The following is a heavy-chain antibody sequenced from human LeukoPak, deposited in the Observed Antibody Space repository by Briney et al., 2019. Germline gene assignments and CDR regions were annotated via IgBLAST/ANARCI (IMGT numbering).Heavy chain of an antibody. J-gene: IGHJ4*02. CDR3: ASLPKGTVTTDESVIDY. V-gene: IGHV3-21*01. CDR2: ISSSSSYI. Sequence: GGSLRLSCAASGFTFSSYSMNWVRQAPGKGLEGVSSISSSSSYIYYADSVKGRFTISRDNAKNSLYLQMNSLRAEDTAVYYCASLPKGTVTTDESVIDYWGQGTLVTVSS. CDR1: GFTFSSYS. D-gene: IGHD4-17*01.